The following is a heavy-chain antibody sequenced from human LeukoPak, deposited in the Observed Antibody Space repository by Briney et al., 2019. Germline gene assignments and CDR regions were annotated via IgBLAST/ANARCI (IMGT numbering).Heavy chain of an antibody. J-gene: IGHJ1*01. CDR2: TKSDGKT. Sequence: PGGSLRLSCEASGFTFSMYWMHWVRQAPGKGLVWVSRTKSDGKTNYADSVKGRFTISRDNAKNTVSLQMDSLRAEDTGVYYCARAPSEVGGYYPEYFRHWGQGTLVTVSS. CDR1: GFTFSMYW. V-gene: IGHV3-74*01. D-gene: IGHD3-22*01. CDR3: ARAPSEVGGYYPEYFRH.